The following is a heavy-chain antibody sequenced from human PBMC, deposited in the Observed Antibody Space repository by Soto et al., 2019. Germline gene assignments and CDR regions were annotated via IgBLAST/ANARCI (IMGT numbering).Heavy chain of an antibody. V-gene: IGHV1-69*01. D-gene: IGHD1-20*01. CDR1: GGTFSSYA. CDR2: IIPIFGTA. Sequence: QVQLVQSGAEVKKPGSSVKVSCKASGGTFSSYAISWVRQAPGQGLEWRGGIIPIFGTANYAQKFQGRVTITADESKSTYYMEMSRLRYEDTAVYYWARQQTLTGTYYYYGMDVWGQGTTVTVSS. CDR3: ARQQTLTGTYYYYGMDV. J-gene: IGHJ6*02.